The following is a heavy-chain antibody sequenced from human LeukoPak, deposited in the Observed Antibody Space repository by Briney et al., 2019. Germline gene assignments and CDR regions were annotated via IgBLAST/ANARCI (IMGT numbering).Heavy chain of an antibody. CDR3: ARGARMGGSSWCIDY. V-gene: IGHV4-34*01. J-gene: IGHJ4*02. CDR1: GGSFSGYC. CDR2: INHSGST. Sequence: SETLSLTCAVYGGSFSGYCWSWIRQPPGKGLEWIGEINHSGSTNYNPSLKSRVTISVDTSKNQFSLKLSSVTAADTAVYYCARGARMGGSSWCIDYWGQGTLVTVSS. D-gene: IGHD6-13*01.